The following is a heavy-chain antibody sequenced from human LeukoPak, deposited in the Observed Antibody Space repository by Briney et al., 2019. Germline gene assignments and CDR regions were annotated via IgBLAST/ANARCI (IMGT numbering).Heavy chain of an antibody. D-gene: IGHD6-13*01. Sequence: SETLSLTCSVSGGSISTYFWSWIRQPPGKGLEWIGYIHDSGSTNYNPSLKSRVTISVDKSKNQFSLKLSSVTAADTAVYYCAMSYSLVLSWGQGTLVTVSS. CDR3: AMSYSLVLS. CDR1: GGSISTYF. V-gene: IGHV4-59*12. CDR2: IHDSGST. J-gene: IGHJ5*02.